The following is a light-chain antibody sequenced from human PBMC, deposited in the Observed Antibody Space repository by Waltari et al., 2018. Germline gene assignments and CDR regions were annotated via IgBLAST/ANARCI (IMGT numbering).Light chain of an antibody. V-gene: IGKV1-5*03. CDR1: DSLRIC. J-gene: IGKJ1*01. CDR2: EAS. CDR3: QQYKTSPWT. Sequence: DSQVTQSPSTLSASVGDRVTITCRASDSLRICLAWFQQKPGKAPKLLIYEASTLESGVPSRFSGSASGTEFPLTISRLQPADLATYYCQQYKTSPWTFGRGTKVEIE.